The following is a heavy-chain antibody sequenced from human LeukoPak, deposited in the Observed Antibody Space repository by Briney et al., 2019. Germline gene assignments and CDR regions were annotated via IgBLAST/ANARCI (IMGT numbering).Heavy chain of an antibody. D-gene: IGHD3-3*01. J-gene: IGHJ4*02. V-gene: IGHV3-23*01. Sequence: GGSLRLSCAASGFTFSSYAMSWVRQAPGKGLEWVSAISGSGGSTYYADSVKGRFTISRDNSKNTLYLQMNSLRAEDTAVYYCAKEGLDFWSGYYGLDYWGQGTLVTVSS. CDR1: GFTFSSYA. CDR2: ISGSGGST. CDR3: AKEGLDFWSGYYGLDY.